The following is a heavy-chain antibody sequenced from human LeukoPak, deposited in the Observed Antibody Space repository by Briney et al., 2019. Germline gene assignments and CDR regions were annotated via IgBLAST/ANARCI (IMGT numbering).Heavy chain of an antibody. V-gene: IGHV3-23*01. CDR1: GFTFSNYG. CDR2: ISGSGGST. CDR3: ARDSGNYLDAFDI. J-gene: IGHJ3*02. Sequence: GGTLRLSCAASGFTFSNYGMNWVRQAPGKGLEWVSGISGSGGSTYYADSVKGRFTISRDNSKNTLYLQMNSLRAEDTAVYYCARDSGNYLDAFDIWGQGTMVTVSS. D-gene: IGHD1-7*01.